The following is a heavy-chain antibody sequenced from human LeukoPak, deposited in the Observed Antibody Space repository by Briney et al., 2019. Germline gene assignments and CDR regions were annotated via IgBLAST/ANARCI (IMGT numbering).Heavy chain of an antibody. V-gene: IGHV3-73*01. Sequence: GSLRLSCAASGFTFSGSAMHWVRQASGKGLEWVGRIRSKANSYATAYAASVKGRFTISRDDSKNTAYLQMNSLKTEDTAVYYCTRQRGSSGSHYFDYWGQGTLVTVSS. D-gene: IGHD3-22*01. CDR3: TRQRGSSGSHYFDY. J-gene: IGHJ4*02. CDR1: GFTFSGSA. CDR2: IRSKANSYAT.